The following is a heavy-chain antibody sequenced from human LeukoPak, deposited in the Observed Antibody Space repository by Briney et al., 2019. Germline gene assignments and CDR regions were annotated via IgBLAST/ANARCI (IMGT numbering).Heavy chain of an antibody. Sequence: SVKVSCKASGGTFSSYAISWVRQAPGQGLEWMGGIIPIFGTANYAQKFQGRVTITADESTSTAYMELSSLRSEDTAVYYCARGEDEEQQLSPFDYWGQGTLVTVSS. CDR1: GGTFSSYA. CDR2: IIPIFGTA. CDR3: ARGEDEEQQLSPFDY. D-gene: IGHD6-13*01. V-gene: IGHV1-69*13. J-gene: IGHJ4*02.